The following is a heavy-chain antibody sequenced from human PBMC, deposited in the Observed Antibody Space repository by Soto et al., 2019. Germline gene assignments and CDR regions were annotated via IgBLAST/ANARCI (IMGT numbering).Heavy chain of an antibody. CDR2: LSYDGSNK. CDR3: AKAVGYCSSTSCRDYYFYYGMDV. Sequence: PGGSLRRSCAASGFTFSNYGMHWFRHAPGKGLGLVTVLSYDGSNKYYADSVKGRFTISRYNSKNTLYLQMNSLRAEDTAVYYCAKAVGYCSSTSCRDYYFYYGMDVWGQGTTVTVSS. CDR1: GFTFSNYG. V-gene: IGHV3-30*18. D-gene: IGHD2-2*01. J-gene: IGHJ6*02.